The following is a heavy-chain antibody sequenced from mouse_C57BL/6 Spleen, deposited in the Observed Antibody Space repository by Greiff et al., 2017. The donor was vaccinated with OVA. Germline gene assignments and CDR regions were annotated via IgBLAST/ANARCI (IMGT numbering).Heavy chain of an antibody. J-gene: IGHJ3*01. CDR2: IDPEDGDT. Sequence: VQLQQSGAELVRPGASVKLSCTASGFNFKDYYMHWVKQRPGQGLEWIGWIDPEDGDTEYAPKFQGKATMTADTSSNTAYLQLSSLTAEDTAVYYCATFYGSTYWGQGTLVTVSA. V-gene: IGHV14-1*01. D-gene: IGHD1-1*01. CDR3: ATFYGSTY. CDR1: GFNFKDYY.